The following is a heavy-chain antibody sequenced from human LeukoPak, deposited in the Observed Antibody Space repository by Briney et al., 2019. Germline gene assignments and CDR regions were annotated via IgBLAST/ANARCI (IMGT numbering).Heavy chain of an antibody. J-gene: IGHJ4*02. Sequence: SQTLSLTCAISGDSVSSNNGAWNWIRQSPSRGLEWLGRTYYRSKWYNDYAVPMKGRISINLDTSKNQFSLQVNSVTPEDTAIYYCARDLGTSGWYTFDYWGQGTLVTVSS. D-gene: IGHD6-19*01. CDR2: TYYRSKWYN. V-gene: IGHV6-1*01. CDR3: ARDLGTSGWYTFDY. CDR1: GDSVSSNNGA.